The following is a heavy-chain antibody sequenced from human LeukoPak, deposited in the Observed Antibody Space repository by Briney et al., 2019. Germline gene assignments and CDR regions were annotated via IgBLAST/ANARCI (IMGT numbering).Heavy chain of an antibody. CDR1: GYTFTGYY. V-gene: IGHV1-18*04. Sequence: VASVKVSCKASGYTFTGYYMHWVRQAPGQGLEWMGWISAYNGNTNYAQKLQGRVTMTTDTSTSTAYMELRSLRSDDTAVYYCARDDGGQLWSDWGQGTLVTVSS. CDR2: ISAYNGNT. CDR3: ARDDGGQLWSD. D-gene: IGHD5-18*01. J-gene: IGHJ4*02.